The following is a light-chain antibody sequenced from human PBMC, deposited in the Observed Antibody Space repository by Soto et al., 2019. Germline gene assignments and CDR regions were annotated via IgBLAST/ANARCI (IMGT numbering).Light chain of an antibody. Sequence: EIVLTQSPGTLSLSPGERATLSCRASHSVSASYLAWYQQKPGQAPRLLIYGASQRAAGAPDRFSATGSGRNFTLTISRLEPDDVAVFYCHQYGRSPYTFGQGTKVDIK. V-gene: IGKV3-20*01. J-gene: IGKJ2*01. CDR3: HQYGRSPYT. CDR2: GAS. CDR1: HSVSASY.